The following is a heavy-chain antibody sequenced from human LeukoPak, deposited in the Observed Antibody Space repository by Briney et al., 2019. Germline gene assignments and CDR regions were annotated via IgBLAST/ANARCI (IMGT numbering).Heavy chain of an antibody. Sequence: GGSLRLSCAASGFTFSNAWMSWVRQAPGKGLEWVGRIKSKTDGGTTDYAASVKGRFTISRDDSKNTLYLQMNSLKTEDTAVYYCTTGRCSGGSCYSGCYWGQGTLVTVSS. CDR1: GFTFSNAW. V-gene: IGHV3-15*01. D-gene: IGHD2-15*01. CDR2: IKSKTDGGTT. J-gene: IGHJ4*02. CDR3: TTGRCSGGSCYSGCY.